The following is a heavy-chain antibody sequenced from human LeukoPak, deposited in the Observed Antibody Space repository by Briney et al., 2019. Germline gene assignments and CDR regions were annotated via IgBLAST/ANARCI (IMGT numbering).Heavy chain of an antibody. CDR1: GFTFSSYA. D-gene: IGHD6-13*01. J-gene: IGHJ4*02. V-gene: IGHV3-23*01. Sequence: GGSLRLSCAASGFTFSSYAMSWVRQAPGKGLEWVSSISGGGGSTEYADSVKGRFTISRDNSKNTLYLQMNSLRAEDTAIYYCAKEAVAAAGPFDHWGQGTLVTVSS. CDR2: ISGGGGST. CDR3: AKEAVAAAGPFDH.